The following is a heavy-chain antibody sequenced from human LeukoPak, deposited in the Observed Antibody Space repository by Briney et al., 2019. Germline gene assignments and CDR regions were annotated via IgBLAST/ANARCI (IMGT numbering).Heavy chain of an antibody. D-gene: IGHD1-26*01. Sequence: ASVSVSSTASGYTFTGYYMHWLRQAPGQGGEWMGGINTNTNSGVANFAQKFHGRVTMTRDTSIRTVYMELVRLRSDDTPMYYCARDRGIDFGNYYGWFDPWGQGTLVSV. J-gene: IGHJ5*02. V-gene: IGHV1-2*02. CDR3: ARDRGIDFGNYYGWFDP. CDR1: GYTFTGYY. CDR2: INTNTNSGVA.